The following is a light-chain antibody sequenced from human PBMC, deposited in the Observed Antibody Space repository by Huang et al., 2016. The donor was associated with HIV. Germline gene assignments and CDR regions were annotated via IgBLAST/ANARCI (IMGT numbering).Light chain of an antibody. Sequence: DIQMTQSPSSLSALVGDTVTITCRASQGISNSVAWYQQKPGQAPKLLLYATSRLESGVPSRFRGGGSGTDYTLTINSLQPDDFATYYCQQYYTSPTFGQGSKVEIK. V-gene: IGKV1-NL1*01. J-gene: IGKJ1*01. CDR2: ATS. CDR1: QGISNS. CDR3: QQYYTSPT.